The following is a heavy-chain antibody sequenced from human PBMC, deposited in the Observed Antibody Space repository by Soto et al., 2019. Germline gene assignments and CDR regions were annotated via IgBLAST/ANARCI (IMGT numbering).Heavy chain of an antibody. CDR2: IDWDDDK. CDR3: ARIRASIAARGKYYYCGMEV. CDR1: GFSLSTIGMC. V-gene: IGHV2-70*01. J-gene: IGHJ6*02. D-gene: IGHD6-6*01. Sequence: SGPYAGEPTQTLTLTCTFSGFSLSTIGMCVSWIRQPPGKALELLALIDWDDDKYYSTSLKTRLTISKDTSKNQVVLTMTNMDPVDTATYYCARIRASIAARGKYYYCGMEVWGQGT.